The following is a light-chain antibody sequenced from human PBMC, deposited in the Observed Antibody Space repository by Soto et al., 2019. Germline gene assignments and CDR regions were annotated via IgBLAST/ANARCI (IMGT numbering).Light chain of an antibody. CDR1: SCNIGINT. CDR3: GGWDESRNGDV. J-gene: IGLJ1*01. CDR2: TDN. V-gene: IGLV1-44*01. Sequence: QSVLTQPPSASGTPGQGVTISCSGGSCNIGINTVNCYHQLPGTAPKVLIYTDNDRPSGVPDRFSGSKSCTSASLAINGRLSGEEADYYCGGWDESRNGDVFGTGTKVTVL.